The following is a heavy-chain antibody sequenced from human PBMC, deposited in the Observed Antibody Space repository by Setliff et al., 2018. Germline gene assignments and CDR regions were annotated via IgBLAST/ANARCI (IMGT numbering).Heavy chain of an antibody. CDR3: TVYDTGSSKDHY. CDR2: IYYSGST. J-gene: IGHJ4*02. Sequence: LSLTCTVSGGSISSHYWSWIRQPPGKGLEWIGSIYYSGSTNYNPSLKSRVTISVDTSKNQFSLKLSSVTAADTALYYCTVYDTGSSKDHYWGQGTPVTVSS. V-gene: IGHV4-59*11. CDR1: GGSISSHY. D-gene: IGHD2-8*01.